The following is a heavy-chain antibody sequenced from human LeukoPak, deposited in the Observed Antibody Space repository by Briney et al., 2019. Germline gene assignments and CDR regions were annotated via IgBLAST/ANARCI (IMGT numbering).Heavy chain of an antibody. Sequence: GRSLRLSCVGSGFTFSSYGMSWVRQAPGKGLEWVSIISDSGGDTYYADSVKGRFTISRDNSKNTLYLQMNSLRAEDTAVYYCAKRSTLTNYYFDYWGQGTLVTVSS. CDR3: AKRSTLTNYYFDY. D-gene: IGHD4-17*01. CDR1: GFTFSSYG. V-gene: IGHV3-23*01. CDR2: ISDSGGDT. J-gene: IGHJ4*02.